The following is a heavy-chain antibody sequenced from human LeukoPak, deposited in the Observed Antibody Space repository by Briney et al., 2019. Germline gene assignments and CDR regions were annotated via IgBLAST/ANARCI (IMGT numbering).Heavy chain of an antibody. V-gene: IGHV3-23*01. D-gene: IGHD1-26*01. CDR1: GFTFSSYA. CDR3: AKPAYSGSYYDFDS. J-gene: IGHJ4*02. CDR2: IRGSGGST. Sequence: GGSLRLSCAASGFTFSSYAMSWVRQAPGKGLEWVPAIRGSGGSTYYADSVKGRFTISRDNSKNTLYLQMNSLRAEDTAVYYCAKPAYSGSYYDFDSWGQGTLVTVSS.